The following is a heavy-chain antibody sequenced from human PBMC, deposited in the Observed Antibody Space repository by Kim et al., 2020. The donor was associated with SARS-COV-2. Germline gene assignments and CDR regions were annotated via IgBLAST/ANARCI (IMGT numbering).Heavy chain of an antibody. V-gene: IGHV3-7*01. J-gene: IGHJ4*02. CDR3: AKWRGDQSVFDY. D-gene: IGHD3-16*01. CDR1: GFTFSRYY. CDR2: IKEEGSAR. Sequence: GGSLRLSCAASGFTFSRYYMAWVRQAPGKGLEWVANIKEEGSAREYVDSVKGRFTIFRDNAKKSLYLQMNSLTGEDTAVYYCAKWRGDQSVFDYWGQGTLVTVSS.